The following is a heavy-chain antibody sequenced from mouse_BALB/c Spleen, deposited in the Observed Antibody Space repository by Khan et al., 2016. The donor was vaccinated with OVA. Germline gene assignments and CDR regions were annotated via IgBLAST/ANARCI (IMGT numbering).Heavy chain of an antibody. CDR1: GFPITDNY. V-gene: IGHV14-3*02. CDR3: YYSLLLYAMDD. D-gene: IGHD1-2*01. J-gene: IGHJ4*01. Sequence: VQLQQSGAELVRPGASVKLSCTASGFPITDNYVHWVKQRPGQGLEWIGRIEPANGSTKYDPKFKGKATMTADTSSTTAYLQLSSLTSEDTAVYSCYYSLLLYAMDDWGQGTSVTVSS. CDR2: IEPANGST.